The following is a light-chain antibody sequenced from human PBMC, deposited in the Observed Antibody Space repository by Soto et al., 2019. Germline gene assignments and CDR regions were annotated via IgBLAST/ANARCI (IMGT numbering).Light chain of an antibody. CDR3: QQYYTTPRT. V-gene: IGKV4-1*01. CDR1: QIFLYISNNKNY. Sequence: IWMAQSPDARAVAVGGNGAVNCNCGQIFLYISNNKNYLAWYQQKPGQPPKKLIYWASARESGVPDRFSGSGSGTDFTLTISSLQAEDVAVYYCQQYYTTPRTFGQGTKVDIK. J-gene: IGKJ1*01. CDR2: WAS.